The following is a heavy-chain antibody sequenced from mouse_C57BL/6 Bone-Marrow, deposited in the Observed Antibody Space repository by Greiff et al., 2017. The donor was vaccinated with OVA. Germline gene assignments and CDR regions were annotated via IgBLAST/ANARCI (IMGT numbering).Heavy chain of an antibody. CDR2: IYPGSGST. V-gene: IGHV1-55*01. D-gene: IGHD1-1*02. CDR1: GYTFTSYW. J-gene: IGHJ2*01. Sequence: QVQLQQSGAELVKPGASVKMSCKASGYTFTSYWITWVKQRPGQGLEWIGDIYPGSGSTTYNEKFKSKATLTVDTSSSTAYMQLSSLTSEDSAVYYCARYSIGGYLFPFDYWGQGTTLTVSS. CDR3: ARYSIGGYLFPFDY.